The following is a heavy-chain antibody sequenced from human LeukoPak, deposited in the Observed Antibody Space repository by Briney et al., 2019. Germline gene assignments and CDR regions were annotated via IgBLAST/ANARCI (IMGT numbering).Heavy chain of an antibody. Sequence: ASVKVSCKASGYTFTDYYIHWVRQAPGQGLEWMGWINPNSGGTNYAQKFQGRVTMTRDTSISTAYMELSRLRSDDTAVYYCAREEGYSYGTGLSYWGQGTLVTVSS. CDR2: INPNSGGT. D-gene: IGHD5-18*01. J-gene: IGHJ4*02. V-gene: IGHV1-2*02. CDR3: AREEGYSYGTGLSY. CDR1: GYTFTDYY.